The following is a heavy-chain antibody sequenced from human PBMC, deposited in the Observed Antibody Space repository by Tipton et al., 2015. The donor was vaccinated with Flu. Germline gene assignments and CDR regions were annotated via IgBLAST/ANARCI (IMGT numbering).Heavy chain of an antibody. J-gene: IGHJ4*02. D-gene: IGHD1-26*01. CDR2: IWYDGSNK. Sequence: SLRLSCAASGFTFSSYGMHWVRQAPGKGLEWVAVIWYDGSNKYYADSVKGRFTISRDNSKNTLYLQMNSLRAEDTAVYYCGREEWGYYFDYWGQGTLVTVSS. V-gene: IGHV3-33*08. CDR3: GREEWGYYFDY. CDR1: GFTFSSYG.